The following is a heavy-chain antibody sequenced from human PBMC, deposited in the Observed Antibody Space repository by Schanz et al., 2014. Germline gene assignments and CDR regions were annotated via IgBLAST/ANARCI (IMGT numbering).Heavy chain of an antibody. V-gene: IGHV4-30-4*07. CDR1: GGSISSGGYS. CDR3: YGMDV. Sequence: QLQLHESGPGLVKPSQTLSLTCAVSGGSISSGGYSWSWIRQPPGKGLEWIGYIFFRGSTYYNPSLKSRVAISIDTSKNQFSMRLPSVTAADTAVYYCYGMDVWGQGTTVTVSS. J-gene: IGHJ6*02. CDR2: IFFRGST.